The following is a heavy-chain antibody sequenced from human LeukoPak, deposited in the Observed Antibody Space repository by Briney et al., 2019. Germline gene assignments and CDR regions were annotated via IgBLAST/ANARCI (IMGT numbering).Heavy chain of an antibody. CDR3: ARGRMVRGVTWWFDP. V-gene: IGHV1-8*01. CDR2: MNPNSGNT. D-gene: IGHD3-10*01. J-gene: IGHJ5*02. CDR1: GYTFTSYD. Sequence: ASVTVSCKASGYTFTSYDINWVRQATGQRLEWMGWMNPNSGNTGYAQKFQGRVTMTRNTSISTAYMELSSLRSEDTAVYYCARGRMVRGVTWWFDPWGQGTLVTVSS.